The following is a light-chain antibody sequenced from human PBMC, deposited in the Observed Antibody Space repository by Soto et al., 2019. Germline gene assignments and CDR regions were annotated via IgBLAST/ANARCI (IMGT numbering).Light chain of an antibody. V-gene: IGKV3-20*01. CDR1: QRVPTKY. CDR3: QHYGDSPS. Sequence: IVLTQSPGTLSLSPGERAILSCRASQRVPTKYFAWFQQKPGQAPRLLMNDVSTRVTGFPDRFSGSGSETDFTLTISRLEPEDFAVYYCQHYGDSPSFGGGTKVEMK. J-gene: IGKJ4*01. CDR2: DVS.